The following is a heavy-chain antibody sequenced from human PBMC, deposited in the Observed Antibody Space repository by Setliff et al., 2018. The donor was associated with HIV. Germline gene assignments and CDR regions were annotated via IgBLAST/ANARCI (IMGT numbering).Heavy chain of an antibody. CDR3: AGAASIAVAGDH. J-gene: IGHJ4*02. V-gene: IGHV1-69*13. D-gene: IGHD6-19*01. CDR1: GYAFTGYY. CDR2: IMALFQRT. Sequence: SVKVSCKASGYAFTGYYLHWVRLAPGQGLEWMGEIMALFQRTQYAQKFQGRVTITADESTNTAYMELRSLTSDDTAVYYCAGAASIAVAGDHWGQGTLVTVSS.